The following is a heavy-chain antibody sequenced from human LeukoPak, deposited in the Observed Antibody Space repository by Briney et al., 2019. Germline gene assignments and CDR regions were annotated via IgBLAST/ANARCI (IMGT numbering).Heavy chain of an antibody. D-gene: IGHD3-9*01. J-gene: IGHJ6*03. Sequence: ASVKVSCKASGYTFTTYGISWVRQAPGQGLEWMGWISASNGNTNYAQNLQGRVTMTTDTSTSTAYMELRSLRSDDTAVYYCARARYDILTGSHYYMDVWGKGTTVTVSS. CDR1: GYTFTTYG. CDR2: ISASNGNT. V-gene: IGHV1-18*01. CDR3: ARARYDILTGSHYYMDV.